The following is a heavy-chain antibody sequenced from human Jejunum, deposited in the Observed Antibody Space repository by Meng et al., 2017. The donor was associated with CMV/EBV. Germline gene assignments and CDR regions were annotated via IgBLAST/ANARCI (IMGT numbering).Heavy chain of an antibody. J-gene: IGHJ4*02. D-gene: IGHD6-13*01. CDR3: ARVPAELGSSSSWYYFDY. V-gene: IGHV4-59*01. CDR1: ISSYY. Sequence: ISSYYWTWIRQPPGKGLEWIGYVYYSGSTTYNPALKSRVTISVDTSKNQFSLKLSSVTAADTAVYYCARVPAELGSSSSWYYFDYWGQGTLVTVSS. CDR2: VYYSGST.